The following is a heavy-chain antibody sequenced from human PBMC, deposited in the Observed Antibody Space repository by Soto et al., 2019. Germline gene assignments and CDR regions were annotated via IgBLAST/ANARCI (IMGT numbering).Heavy chain of an antibody. CDR2: ISYDGSNK. J-gene: IGHJ6*02. CDR1: GFTFSSYG. D-gene: IGHD6-13*01. Sequence: HPGGSLRLSCAASGFTFSSYGMHWVRQAPGKGLEWVAVISYDGSNKYYADSVKGRFTTSRDNSKNTLYLQMNSLRAEDTAVYYCAKDAGYSSSWYGYYYYYGMDVWGQGTTVTVSS. CDR3: AKDAGYSSSWYGYYYYYGMDV. V-gene: IGHV3-30*18.